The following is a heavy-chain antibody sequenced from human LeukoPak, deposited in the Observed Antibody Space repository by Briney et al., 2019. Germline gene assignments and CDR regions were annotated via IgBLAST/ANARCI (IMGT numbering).Heavy chain of an antibody. CDR1: GGSISRGGYS. D-gene: IGHD3-10*01. V-gene: IGHV4-30-2*01. CDR3: ARGGSGSYYNPGWFDP. Sequence: SETLSLTCAVSGGSISRGGYSWSWIRQPPGKGLEWIGYIYHSGSTYYNPSLKSRVTISVDRSKNQFSLKLSSVTAADTAVYYCARGGSGSYYNPGWFDPWGQGTLVTVSS. J-gene: IGHJ5*02. CDR2: IYHSGST.